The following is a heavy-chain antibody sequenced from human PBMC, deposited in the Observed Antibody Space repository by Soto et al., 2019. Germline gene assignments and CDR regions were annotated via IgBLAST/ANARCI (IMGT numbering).Heavy chain of an antibody. Sequence: EVPLVESGGGVVQPGGSLRLSCEVSGFTFSSHWMHWVRQAPGKGLVWVSYINSDGTTTTHADSVKGRFTISRDNAKNTLYLQMNSLRAEDTAVYYCARDVSYSMDVWGQGTTVTVSS. CDR3: ARDVSYSMDV. V-gene: IGHV3-74*01. J-gene: IGHJ6*02. CDR1: GFTFSSHW. CDR2: INSDGTTT.